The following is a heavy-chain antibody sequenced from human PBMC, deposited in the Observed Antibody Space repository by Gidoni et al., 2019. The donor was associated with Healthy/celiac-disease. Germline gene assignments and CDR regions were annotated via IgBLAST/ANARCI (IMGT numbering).Heavy chain of an antibody. CDR2: ISYDGSNK. CDR1: GFTFSSYG. CDR3: AKDSGIVVALNAFDI. D-gene: IGHD3-22*01. V-gene: IGHV3-30*18. Sequence: QVQLVESGGGVVQPGRSLRLSCAASGFTFSSYGMHWVRQAPGKGLEWVAVISYDGSNKYYADSVKGRFTISRDNSKNTLYLQMNSLRAEDTAVYYCAKDSGIVVALNAFDIWGQGTMVTVSS. J-gene: IGHJ3*02.